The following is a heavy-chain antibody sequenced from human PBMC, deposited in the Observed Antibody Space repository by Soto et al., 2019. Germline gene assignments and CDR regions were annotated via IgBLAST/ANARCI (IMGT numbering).Heavy chain of an antibody. Sequence: ASVKVSCKASGFSITNYHMHLVRQAPGQGLEWMGVITPLGGATTYAQKFQGRVTMTADMSTSNVHMDLSSLRSDDTAVYYCAKEQVVPAAEDQAPSGYGMDVWGQGTTVTVSS. CDR3: AKEQVVPAAEDQAPSGYGMDV. V-gene: IGHV1-46*01. D-gene: IGHD2-2*01. CDR2: ITPLGGAT. J-gene: IGHJ6*02. CDR1: GFSITNYH.